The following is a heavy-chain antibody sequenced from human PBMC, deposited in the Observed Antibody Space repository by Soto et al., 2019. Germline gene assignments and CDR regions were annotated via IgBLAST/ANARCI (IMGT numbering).Heavy chain of an antibody. D-gene: IGHD2-8*01. Sequence: EVQLLESGGGLVQPGGSLRLSCAASGFTFSSYAMSWARQAPGKGLEWVSAISGSGHRAYCADSVKGRFTISRDNSKSTLYLQMDSVRADDTAVYYCANWVEGAMVYFDYWGQGTQVTVSS. J-gene: IGHJ4*02. CDR1: GFTFSSYA. CDR3: ANWVEGAMVYFDY. CDR2: ISGSGHRA. V-gene: IGHV3-23*01.